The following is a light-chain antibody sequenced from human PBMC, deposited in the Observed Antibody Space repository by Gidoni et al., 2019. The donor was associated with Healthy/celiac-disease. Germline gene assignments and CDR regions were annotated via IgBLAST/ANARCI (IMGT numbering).Light chain of an antibody. CDR1: SSDVGGYNY. J-gene: IGLJ1*01. CDR2: DVS. CDR3: SSYTSSSTLV. Sequence: QSALTQPASVSGSPGQPITISCTGTSSDVGGYNYVSWYQQHPGKAPTLMLYDVSNRPSGVSNRFSGSKSGNTASLTISGLQAEDEADYYCSSYTSSSTLVFGTGTKVTVL. V-gene: IGLV2-14*03.